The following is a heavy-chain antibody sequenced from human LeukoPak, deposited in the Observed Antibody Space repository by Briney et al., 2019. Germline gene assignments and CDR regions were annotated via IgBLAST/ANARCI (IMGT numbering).Heavy chain of an antibody. CDR3: AKDKTWIQLWFRAFDI. CDR2: ISYDGSNK. V-gene: IGHV3-30*18. CDR1: GFTFSGYG. D-gene: IGHD5-18*01. Sequence: GGSLRLSCAASGFTFSGYGMHWVRQAPGKGLEWVAVISYDGSNKYYADSVKGRFTISRDNSKNTLYLQMNSLRAEDTAVYYCAKDKTWIQLWFRAFDIWGQGTMVTVSS. J-gene: IGHJ3*02.